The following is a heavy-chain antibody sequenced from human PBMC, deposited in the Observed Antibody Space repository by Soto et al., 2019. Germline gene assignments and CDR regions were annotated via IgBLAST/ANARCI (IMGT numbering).Heavy chain of an antibody. D-gene: IGHD3-16*01. CDR1: GFSLSPYW. CDR3: ARDLGGPDY. J-gene: IGHJ4*02. V-gene: IGHV3-74*03. CDR2: LSSDGFGA. Sequence: DLEESGGGLVQPGGSLRLSCAASGFSLSPYWMHWVRQVPGRGLEWVARLSSDGFGAAYADSVKGRFFISRDTARNTLSLQMNSLRADDTAVYYCARDLGGPDYWGRGTSVTVSS.